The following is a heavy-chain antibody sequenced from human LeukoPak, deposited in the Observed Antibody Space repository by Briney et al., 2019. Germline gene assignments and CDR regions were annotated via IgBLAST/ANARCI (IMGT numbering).Heavy chain of an antibody. J-gene: IGHJ3*02. CDR2: MYNSGST. V-gene: IGHV4-59*08. CDR1: GGSISSYY. CDR3: ARQSENGYSGFDFQAFDI. D-gene: IGHD5-12*01. Sequence: PSETLSLTCTISGGSISSYYWSWIRQPPGKGLEWIGYMYNSGSTNYNPSLKSRVTISVDTSKNQFSLRLSSVTAADTAVYYCARQSENGYSGFDFQAFDIWGQGTMVTVSS.